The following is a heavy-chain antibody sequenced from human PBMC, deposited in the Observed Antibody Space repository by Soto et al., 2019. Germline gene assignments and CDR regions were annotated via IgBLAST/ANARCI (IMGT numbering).Heavy chain of an antibody. J-gene: IGHJ5*02. CDR3: ARGYCSISSCSNWLDP. Sequence: SETLSLTCAVSGGSISSGYSWSWIRQPPGKGLEWIGYIYHSGITYYNPSLKSRVTISVDRSKNQFSLKLSSVTAADTAVYYCARGYCSISSCSNWLDPWGQGTLVTV. D-gene: IGHD2-2*01. CDR2: IYHSGIT. V-gene: IGHV4-30-2*01. CDR1: GGSISSGYS.